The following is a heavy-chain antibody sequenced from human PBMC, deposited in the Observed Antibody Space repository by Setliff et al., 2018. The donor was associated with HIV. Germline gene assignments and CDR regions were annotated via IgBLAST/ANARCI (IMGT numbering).Heavy chain of an antibody. CDR3: ARGSCGGCYLSDY. D-gene: IGHD2-15*01. Sequence: ASVKVSCKASGYTFTGYYMHWVRQAPGQGLEWMGWINPNSGGTNYSQKFQGRVTITRDTSANTAYMELSSLRSEDTAVYYCARGSCGGCYLSDYWGQGTLVTVSS. CDR2: INPNSGGT. CDR1: GYTFTGYY. V-gene: IGHV1-2*02. J-gene: IGHJ4*02.